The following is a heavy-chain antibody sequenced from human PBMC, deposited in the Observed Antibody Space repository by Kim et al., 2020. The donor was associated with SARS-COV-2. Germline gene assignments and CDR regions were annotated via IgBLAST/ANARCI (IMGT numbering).Heavy chain of an antibody. CDR3: ARDRAPMVIVVVVAAPPSGMDV. D-gene: IGHD2-15*01. J-gene: IGHJ6*02. Sequence: SVKVSCKASGGTFSSYAISWVRQAPGQGLEWMGRIIPILGIANYAQKFQGRVTITADKSTSTAYMELSSLRSEDTAVYYCARDRAPMVIVVVVAAPPSGMDVWGQGTTVTVSS. CDR1: GGTFSSYA. CDR2: IIPILGIA. V-gene: IGHV1-69*04.